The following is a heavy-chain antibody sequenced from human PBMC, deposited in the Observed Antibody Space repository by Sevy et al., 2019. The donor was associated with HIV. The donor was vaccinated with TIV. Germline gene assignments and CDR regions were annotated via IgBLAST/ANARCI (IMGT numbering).Heavy chain of an antibody. J-gene: IGHJ4*02. CDR3: ATEYSYDY. CDR1: GHTISGNY. CDR2: INSNSGAI. Sequence: ASVKASCKASGHTISGNYIQWVRQAPGQGLEWLGWINSNSGAISYAQKFQDRVTMTRDTSTTTAYMELSRLRSDDTAVYYCATEYSYDYWGQGTLVTVSS. V-gene: IGHV1-2*02. D-gene: IGHD5-12*01.